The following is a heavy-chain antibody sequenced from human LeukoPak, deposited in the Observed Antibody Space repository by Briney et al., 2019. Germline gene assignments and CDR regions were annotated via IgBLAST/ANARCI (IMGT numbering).Heavy chain of an antibody. D-gene: IGHD1-26*01. CDR1: GFSLSDYY. CDR2: ISDSGRTI. V-gene: IGHV3-11*04. J-gene: IGHJ4*02. Sequence: GGSLRLSCAASGFSLSDYYMNWIRQAPGKGLEWVSYISDSGRTIYYADSVKGRFTISRDNAQNSLFLQMKSLTVEDTAVYYCARDGSGGSPSFEDWGQGALVTVSS. CDR3: ARDGSGGSPSFED.